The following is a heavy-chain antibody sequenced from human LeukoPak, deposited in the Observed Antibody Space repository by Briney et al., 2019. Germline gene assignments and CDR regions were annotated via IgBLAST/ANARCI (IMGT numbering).Heavy chain of an antibody. CDR2: ISYDGSNQ. V-gene: IGHV3-30-3*01. J-gene: IGHJ6*02. CDR1: GFTFSNYA. CDR3: AGISMIRGSLPGFYFGLDV. Sequence: GGSLRLSCAASGFTFSNYAMHWVRQASGKGLEWVAVISYDGSNQYYADSVKGRFTMSRDNSKNNLYLQMNSLRAADTAVYYCAGISMIRGSLPGFYFGLDVWGQGTTVTVSS. D-gene: IGHD3-10*01.